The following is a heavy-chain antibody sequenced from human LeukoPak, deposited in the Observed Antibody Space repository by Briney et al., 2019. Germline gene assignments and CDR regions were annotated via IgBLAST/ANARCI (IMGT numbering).Heavy chain of an antibody. Sequence: SVEDSCKASGYTFTGYYMHWVRQAPGQGLEWMGRIIPILGIANYAQKFQGRVTITADKSTSTAYMELSSLRSEDTAVYYCAKGITMVRGLNYFDYWGQGTLVTVSS. CDR1: GYTFTGYY. CDR2: IIPILGIA. CDR3: AKGITMVRGLNYFDY. J-gene: IGHJ4*02. V-gene: IGHV1-69*04. D-gene: IGHD3-10*01.